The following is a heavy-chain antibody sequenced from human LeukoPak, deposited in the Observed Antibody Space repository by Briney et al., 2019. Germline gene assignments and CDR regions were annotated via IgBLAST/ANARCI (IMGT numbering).Heavy chain of an antibody. CDR1: GFTFSSTW. D-gene: IGHD3-10*02. V-gene: IGHV3-74*01. Sequence: GGSLRLSCGAPGFTFSSTWMHWVRQAPGKGLVWVSRITSDGSSTIYADSVKGRFTISRDNAKNSLYLQMNSLRAEDTAVYYCAELGITMIGGVWGKGTTVTISS. J-gene: IGHJ6*04. CDR3: AELGITMIGGV. CDR2: ITSDGSST.